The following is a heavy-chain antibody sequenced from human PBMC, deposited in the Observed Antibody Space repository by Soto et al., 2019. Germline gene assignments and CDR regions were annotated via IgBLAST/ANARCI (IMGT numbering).Heavy chain of an antibody. CDR2: IYKSTTT. CDR3: ARGRYCLTGRCFPNWFDS. D-gene: IGHD2-15*01. V-gene: IGHV4-30-4*01. CDR1: GDSISTVDYF. J-gene: IGHJ5*01. Sequence: SETLSLTCSVSGDSISTVDYFWAWIRQPPGQAPEYIGYIYKSTTTYYNPSFESRVAISLDTSKSQFSLTVTSVTAADTAVYFCARGRYCLTGRCFPNWFDSWGQGTLVTVSS.